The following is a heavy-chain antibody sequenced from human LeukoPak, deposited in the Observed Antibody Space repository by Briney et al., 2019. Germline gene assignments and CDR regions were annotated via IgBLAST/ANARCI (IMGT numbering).Heavy chain of an antibody. V-gene: IGHV5-51*01. CDR2: IYPGDSDT. J-gene: IGHJ3*02. CDR3: ATLGYCSSTSCYAFDI. D-gene: IGHD2-2*03. Sequence: GESLKTSFHGSGYRFTSYWIGWVRQMPGKGLEWVWIIYPGDSDTRYSPPFQGQVTISADKSISTAYLQWSRLKASDTAMYYCATLGYCSSTSCYAFDIWGQGTMVTVSS. CDR1: GYRFTSYW.